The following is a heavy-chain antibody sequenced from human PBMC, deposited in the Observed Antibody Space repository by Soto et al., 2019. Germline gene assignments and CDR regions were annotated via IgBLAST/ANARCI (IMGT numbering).Heavy chain of an antibody. J-gene: IGHJ4*02. CDR1: GFSLTTRGVG. D-gene: IGHD5-18*01. V-gene: IGHV2-5*02. CDR3: AHRPRGYSYHFDY. CDR2: IYWDDDE. Sequence: QITLKESGPTLVKPTQTLTLTCTFSGFSLTTRGVGVGWIRQPPGKDLEWLALIYWDDDEGYSPSLKSRLTITKDPSKNQVVLTMTTMDPVDTATYYCAHRPRGYSYHFDYWGQGTLVTVSS.